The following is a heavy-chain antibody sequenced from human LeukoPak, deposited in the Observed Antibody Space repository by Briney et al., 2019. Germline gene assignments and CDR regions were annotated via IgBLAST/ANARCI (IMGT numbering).Heavy chain of an antibody. Sequence: PGGSLRLSCAASGFTFSSYAMSWVRQAPGKGLEWVSAISGSGGSTYYADSVKGRFTISRDNSKNTLYLQMNSLRAEDTAVYYCAKDSLARYSGYDSPDWGESYYGMDVWGQGTTVTVSS. V-gene: IGHV3-23*01. CDR3: AKDSLARYSGYDSPDWGESYYGMDV. D-gene: IGHD5-12*01. J-gene: IGHJ6*02. CDR1: GFTFSSYA. CDR2: ISGSGGST.